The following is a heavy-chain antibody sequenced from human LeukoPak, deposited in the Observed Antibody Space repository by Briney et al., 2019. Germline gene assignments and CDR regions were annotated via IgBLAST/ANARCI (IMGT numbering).Heavy chain of an antibody. J-gene: IGHJ6*03. CDR1: GYSFTSYW. V-gene: IGHV5-51*01. D-gene: IGHD1-14*01. Sequence: GESLKISCKGSGYSFTSYWIGWVRQMPGKGLEWMGIIYPGDSDTRYSPSFQGQVTISADKSISTAYLQWSSLKASDTAMYYCARHVPEQGYYYYMDVWGKGTTVTVSS. CDR3: ARHVPEQGYYYYMDV. CDR2: IYPGDSDT.